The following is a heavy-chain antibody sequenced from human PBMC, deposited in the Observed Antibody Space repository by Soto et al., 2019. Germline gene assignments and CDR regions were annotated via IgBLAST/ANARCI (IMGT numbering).Heavy chain of an antibody. V-gene: IGHV4-34*01. Sequence: SETLSLTCAVYGGSFSGYYWSWIRQPPGKGLEWIGEINHSGSTNYNPSLKSRVTISVDTSKNQFSLKLSSVTAADTAVYYCARGHRGAYGQPPFRGGAFDIWGQGTMVTVSS. J-gene: IGHJ3*02. D-gene: IGHD4-17*01. CDR2: INHSGST. CDR1: GGSFSGYY. CDR3: ARGHRGAYGQPPFRGGAFDI.